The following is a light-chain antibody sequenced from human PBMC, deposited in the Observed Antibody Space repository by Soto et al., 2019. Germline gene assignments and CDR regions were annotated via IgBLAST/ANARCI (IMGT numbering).Light chain of an antibody. J-gene: IGKJ2*01. V-gene: IGKV4-1*01. CDR2: WAS. CDR1: QSVLYSSNNKNY. Sequence: DIVMTQSPDSLAVSLGERATINCKSSQSVLYSSNNKNYLAWYQQKPGQPPKLLIYWASTRESGVPDRFSGSGSGTDFTLTISSLQAEDVAVSYCQQYYRTPSTFGQGTKLEIK. CDR3: QQYYRTPST.